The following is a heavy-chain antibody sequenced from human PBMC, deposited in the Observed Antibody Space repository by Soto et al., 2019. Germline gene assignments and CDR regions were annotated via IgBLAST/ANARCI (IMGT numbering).Heavy chain of an antibody. J-gene: IGHJ6*02. CDR2: ILYTGNT. Sequence: SETLSLTCAVSGYSISSGYYWSWIRQPPGKGLEWLGYILYTGNTNYNPSLKSRVTMSVDTSKNQVSLKLSAVTAADTAVYFCARAAYGSGSYCAPYYYYAMDVWGQGTTITVS. CDR1: GYSISSGYY. CDR3: ARAAYGSGSYCAPYYYYAMDV. V-gene: IGHV4-61*01. D-gene: IGHD3-10*01.